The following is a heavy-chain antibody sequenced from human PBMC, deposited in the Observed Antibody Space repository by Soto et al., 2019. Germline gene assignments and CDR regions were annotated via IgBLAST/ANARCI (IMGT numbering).Heavy chain of an antibody. V-gene: IGHV4-39*01. D-gene: IGHD3-3*01. Sequence: QLQLQESGPGLVKPSETLSLTCTVSGGSISSSSYYWGWIRQPPGKGLVWIGSIYYSGSTYYNPSLKRRVTIAVDTSKNQFSLKLSSVTAADTAVYYCEGYYRNDYWGQGTLVTVSS. CDR1: GGSISSSSYY. CDR2: IYYSGST. CDR3: EGYYRNDY. J-gene: IGHJ4*02.